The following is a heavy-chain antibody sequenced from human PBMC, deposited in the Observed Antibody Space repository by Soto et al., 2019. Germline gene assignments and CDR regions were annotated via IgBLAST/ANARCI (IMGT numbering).Heavy chain of an antibody. D-gene: IGHD3-10*01. Sequence: GGSLRLSCAASGFTISTKYMSWVRQAPGKGLEWVSVIYSGGSTFYADSVRGRFTISRDNSKNTVNLQMNSLRAEDTGVYYCARDPRAADYWGQGTLVPVSS. V-gene: IGHV3-66*01. CDR3: ARDPRAADY. J-gene: IGHJ4*02. CDR1: GFTISTKY. CDR2: IYSGGST.